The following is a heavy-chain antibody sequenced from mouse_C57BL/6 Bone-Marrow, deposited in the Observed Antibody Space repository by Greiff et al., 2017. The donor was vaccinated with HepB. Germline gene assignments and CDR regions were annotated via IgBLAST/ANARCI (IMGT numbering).Heavy chain of an antibody. CDR3: ARPYYGSSYGDY. CDR1: GYTFTSYG. CDR2: IYPRSGNT. Sequence: VKLLESGAELARPGASVKLSCKASGYTFTSYGISWVKQRTGQGLEWIGEIYPRSGNTYYNEKFKGKATLTADKSSSTAYMELRSLTSKDSAVYFCARPYYGSSYGDYWGQGTTLTVSS. J-gene: IGHJ2*01. V-gene: IGHV1-81*01. D-gene: IGHD1-1*01.